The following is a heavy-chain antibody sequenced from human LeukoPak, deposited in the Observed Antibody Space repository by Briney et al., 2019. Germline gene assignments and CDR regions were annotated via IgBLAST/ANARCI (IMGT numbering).Heavy chain of an antibody. J-gene: IGHJ4*02. V-gene: IGHV3-64*01. Sequence: PGGSLRLSCAASGFTFSSYAMHWVRQAPGKGLEYVSAISSNGRSTYYANSVKGKFTISRDNSKNTLYLQMGSLRAEDTAVYYCASYREGFDYWGQGTLVTVSS. D-gene: IGHD3-16*02. CDR2: ISSNGRST. CDR3: ASYREGFDY. CDR1: GFTFSSYA.